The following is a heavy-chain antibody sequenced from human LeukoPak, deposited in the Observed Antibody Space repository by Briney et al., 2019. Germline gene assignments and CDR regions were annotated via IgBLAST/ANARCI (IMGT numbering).Heavy chain of an antibody. CDR1: GGSFSGYY. CDR3: ARLIVVVIRASYYYYGMGV. V-gene: IGHV4-34*01. CDR2: INHSGST. J-gene: IGHJ6*02. D-gene: IGHD3-22*01. Sequence: SETLSLTCAVYGGSFSGYYWSWIRQPPGKGLEWIGEINHSGSTNYNPSLKSRVTISVDTSKNQFSLKLSSVTAADTAVYYCARLIVVVIRASYYYYGMGVWGQGTTVTVSS.